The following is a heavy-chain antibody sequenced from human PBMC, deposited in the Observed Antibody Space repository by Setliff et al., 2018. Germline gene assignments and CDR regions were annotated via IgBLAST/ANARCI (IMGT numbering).Heavy chain of an antibody. CDR1: GGSISSHY. CDR2: IYYSGST. J-gene: IGHJ4*02. D-gene: IGHD5-12*01. V-gene: IGHV4-59*11. Sequence: SETLSLTCTVSGGSISSHYWSWIRQPPGKGLEWIGSIYYSGSTNYNPSLKSRVTISLDTSRNQFSLKLRSVTAAATAVYYCARMRKGYSGYDFGDYWGQGTLVTVSS. CDR3: ARMRKGYSGYDFGDY.